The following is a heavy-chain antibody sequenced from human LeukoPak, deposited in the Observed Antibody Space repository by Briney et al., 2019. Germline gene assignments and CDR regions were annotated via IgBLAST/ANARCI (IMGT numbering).Heavy chain of an antibody. CDR2: IYYSGST. D-gene: IGHD6-19*01. Sequence: SETLSLTYTVSGGSLSSYYWSWIRQPPGKGLEWIGYIYYSGSTEYNPSLKSRVTLSLDTSKNQFSLKLSSVTAADTAVYYCARGGLQRLAPFDYWGQGGLVTVSS. J-gene: IGHJ4*02. V-gene: IGHV4-59*08. CDR3: ARGGLQRLAPFDY. CDR1: GGSLSSYY.